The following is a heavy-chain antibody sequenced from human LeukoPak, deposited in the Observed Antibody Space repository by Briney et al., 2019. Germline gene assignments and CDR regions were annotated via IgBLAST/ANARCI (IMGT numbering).Heavy chain of an antibody. CDR1: GDSFSSDSSA. V-gene: IGHV6-1*01. CDR2: TYYRSKWYD. Sequence: SQTLSLTCAISGDSFSSDSSAWNWIRQSPSRGLEWLGTTYYRSKWYDDYAVSVKGRISINPDTSKNQFSLQLKSVTPEDTAVYYCARVFGTGSGWYRFFFDYWGQGTLVTVSS. D-gene: IGHD6-19*01. CDR3: ARVFGTGSGWYRFFFDY. J-gene: IGHJ4*02.